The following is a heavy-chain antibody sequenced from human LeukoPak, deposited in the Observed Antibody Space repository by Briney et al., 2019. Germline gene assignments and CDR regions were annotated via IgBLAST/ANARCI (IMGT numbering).Heavy chain of an antibody. CDR3: ARLSSAGGP. CDR2: IYYSGST. Sequence: PSETLSLTCTVSGGSISSYYWSWMRQPPGKGLEWIGYIYYSGSTNYNPSLKSRVTISVDTSKNQFSLKLSSVTAADTAVYHCARLSSAGGPWGQGTLVTVSS. D-gene: IGHD4-23*01. V-gene: IGHV4-59*08. CDR1: GGSISSYY. J-gene: IGHJ5*02.